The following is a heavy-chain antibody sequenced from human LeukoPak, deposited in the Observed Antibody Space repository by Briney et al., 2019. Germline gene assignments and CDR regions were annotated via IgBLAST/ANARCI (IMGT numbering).Heavy chain of an antibody. J-gene: IGHJ4*02. CDR3: ARAAYCGGDCYSGEFDY. CDR2: INTNTGNP. Sequence: ASVKVSCKASGYTFTSYAMNWVRQAPGQGLEWMGWINTNTGNPTYAQGFTGRFVFSLDTSVSTAYLQISSLKAEDTAVYYCARAAYCGGDCYSGEFDYWGQGTLATVSS. V-gene: IGHV7-4-1*02. D-gene: IGHD2-21*02. CDR1: GYTFTSYA.